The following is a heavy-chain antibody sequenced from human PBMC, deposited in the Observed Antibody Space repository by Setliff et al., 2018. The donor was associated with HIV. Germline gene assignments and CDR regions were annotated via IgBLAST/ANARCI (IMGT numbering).Heavy chain of an antibody. CDR1: GFTFNSYS. Sequence: GGSLRLSCAASGFTFNSYSMNWVRQAPGKGLEWVSSICTGSSYIYYADSVKGRFTISRDNSKNTLYLQMNSLRVEDTAVYYCAKGRYGGYDWGTLDIWGQGTMVTVSS. CDR3: AKGRYGGYDWGTLDI. D-gene: IGHD5-12*01. J-gene: IGHJ3*02. V-gene: IGHV3-21*04. CDR2: ICTGSSYI.